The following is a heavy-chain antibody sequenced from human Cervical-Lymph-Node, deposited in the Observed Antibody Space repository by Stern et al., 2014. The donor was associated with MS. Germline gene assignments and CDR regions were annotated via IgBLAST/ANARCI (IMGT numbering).Heavy chain of an antibody. CDR3: TKDTYGPEDY. J-gene: IGHJ4*02. D-gene: IGHD3-10*01. CDR1: GFTFRNYW. V-gene: IGHV3-74*02. CDR2: SNRDCTTI. Sequence: EVQLVESGGGLVQPGGSLRLSCVASGFTFRNYWMHWVRQGPGKGLVCVASSNRDCTTITHAYSVKGRFTISRDNAKNTLYLQMNSLRVEDTAVYYCTKDTYGPEDYWGQGTSVTVSS.